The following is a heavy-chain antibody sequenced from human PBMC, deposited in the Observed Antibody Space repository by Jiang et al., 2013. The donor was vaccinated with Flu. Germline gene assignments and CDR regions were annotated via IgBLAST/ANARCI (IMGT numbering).Heavy chain of an antibody. J-gene: IGHJ3*02. Sequence: LEWVGFIRSKAYGGTTEYAASVKGRFTISRDDSKSIAYLQMNSLKTEDTAVYYCTRDRMGIQLWLLDAFDIWGQGTMVTVSS. D-gene: IGHD5-18*01. CDR2: IRSKAYGGTT. CDR3: TRDRMGIQLWLLDAFDI. V-gene: IGHV3-49*02.